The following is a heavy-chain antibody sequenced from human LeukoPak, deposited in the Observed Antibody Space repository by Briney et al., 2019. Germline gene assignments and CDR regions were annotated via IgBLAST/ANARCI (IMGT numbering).Heavy chain of an antibody. D-gene: IGHD3-3*01. CDR3: ATDPYYDFWSGYVY. Sequence: GGSLRLSCAASGFTFSSYAMSWVRQAPGKGLEWVSAISGSGGSTYYADSVKGRFTISRDNSKNTLYLQMNSLRAEDTAVYNCATDPYYDFWSGYVYWGQGTLVTVSS. CDR1: GFTFSSYA. V-gene: IGHV3-23*01. J-gene: IGHJ4*02. CDR2: ISGSGGST.